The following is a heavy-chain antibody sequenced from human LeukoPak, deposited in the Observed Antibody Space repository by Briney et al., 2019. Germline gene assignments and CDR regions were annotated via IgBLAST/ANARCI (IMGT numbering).Heavy chain of an antibody. J-gene: IGHJ2*01. D-gene: IGHD6-19*01. CDR2: ISAYNGNT. V-gene: IGHV1-18*01. Sequence: ASVKVSCKASGYTFTSCGISWVRQAPGQGLEWMGWISAYNGNTNYAQKLQGRVTMTTDTSTSTAYMELRSLRSDDTAVYYCARVGQWLVPHSGYFDLWGRGTLVTVSS. CDR3: ARVGQWLVPHSGYFDL. CDR1: GYTFTSCG.